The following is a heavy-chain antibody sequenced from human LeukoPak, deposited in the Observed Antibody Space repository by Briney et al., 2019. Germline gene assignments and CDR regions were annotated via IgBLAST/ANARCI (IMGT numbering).Heavy chain of an antibody. CDR1: GVSMSSYY. CDR2: IYYSGSP. V-gene: IGHV4-59*01. D-gene: IGHD4-23*01. CDR3: ARGRSGFGGNSDY. J-gene: IGHJ4*02. Sequence: SETLSLTCNVSGVSMSSYYWNWIRQPPGKGLEWIGHIYYSGSPTYNPSLQSRVTISVDTSKNQFSLKLSSVTAADTAVYYCARGRSGFGGNSDYWGQGTLVTVSS.